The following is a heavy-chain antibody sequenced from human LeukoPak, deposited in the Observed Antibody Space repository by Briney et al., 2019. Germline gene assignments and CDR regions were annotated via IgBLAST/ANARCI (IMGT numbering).Heavy chain of an antibody. J-gene: IGHJ5*02. CDR3: ARALGWGSGSSLRIWFDP. V-gene: IGHV4-39*07. D-gene: IGHD3-10*01. CDR1: GGSISSSSYY. Sequence: PSETLSLTCTVSGGSISSSSYYWGWIRQPPGKGLEWIGSIYYSGSTYYNPSLKSRVTISVDTSKNQFSLKLSSVTAADTAVYYCARALGWGSGSSLRIWFDPWGQGTLVTVSS. CDR2: IYYSGST.